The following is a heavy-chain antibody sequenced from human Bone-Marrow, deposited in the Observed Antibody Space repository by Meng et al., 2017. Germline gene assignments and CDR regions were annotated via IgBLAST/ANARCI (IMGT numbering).Heavy chain of an antibody. V-gene: IGHV3-15*01. J-gene: IGHJ4*02. CDR3: NWNDFGDY. D-gene: IGHD1-1*01. Sequence: VQRGGSGGGLVRAGGSFRLSCAASGFTFSNAVMSWVRQAPGRGLELVARIKSKTDGETPDYAAPVKGRFTISRDDSKNTLYLQMHSLKTEDTAVYYCNWNDFGDYWGQGALVTVSS. CDR1: GFTFSNAV. CDR2: IKSKTDGETP.